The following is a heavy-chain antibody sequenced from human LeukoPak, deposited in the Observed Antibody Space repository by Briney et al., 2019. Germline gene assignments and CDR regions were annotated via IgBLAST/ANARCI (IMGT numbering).Heavy chain of an antibody. CDR3: ARRYDFWSGYYGMDV. V-gene: IGHV4-59*01. CDR1: GGSINTYY. CDR2: IYYSGST. D-gene: IGHD3-3*01. Sequence: SETLSLTCTVSGGSINTYYWSWIRQPPGKGLEWIGYIYYSGSTNYNPSLKSRVTMSVDTSKSQFSLKLTSVTAADTAVYYCARRYDFWSGYYGMDVWGQGTTVTVSS. J-gene: IGHJ6*02.